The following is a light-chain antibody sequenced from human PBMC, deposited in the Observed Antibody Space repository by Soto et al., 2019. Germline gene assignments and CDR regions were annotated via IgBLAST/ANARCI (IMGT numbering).Light chain of an antibody. Sequence: DIQLTQSPSFLSASIGDRVTITCRASQAFSNYLAWYQQKPGEAPKLLIYVASTLHSGLPSRFSGSGSGTEFTLTISSLQPEDFATYYCQQLNSFPLTFGGGTKVEIK. CDR3: QQLNSFPLT. J-gene: IGKJ4*01. CDR1: QAFSNY. CDR2: VAS. V-gene: IGKV1-9*01.